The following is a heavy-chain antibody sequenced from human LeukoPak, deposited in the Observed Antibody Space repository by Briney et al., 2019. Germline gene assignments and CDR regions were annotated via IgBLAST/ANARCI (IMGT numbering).Heavy chain of an antibody. Sequence: PGGSLRLSCAASGFTFSTYSMNWVRQAPGKGLEWISSIRDSSSYIYYADSVKGRFTLSRDNAKNSLYLQMSSLRAEDTAVYYCARGGTAYCGGDCYLDYWGQGTLVTVSS. D-gene: IGHD2-21*01. CDR3: ARGGTAYCGGDCYLDY. CDR1: GFTFSTYS. V-gene: IGHV3-21*01. CDR2: IRDSSSYI. J-gene: IGHJ4*02.